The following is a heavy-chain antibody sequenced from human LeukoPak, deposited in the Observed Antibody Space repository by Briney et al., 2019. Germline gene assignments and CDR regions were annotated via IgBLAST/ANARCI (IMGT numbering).Heavy chain of an antibody. D-gene: IGHD2-2*01. J-gene: IGHJ3*01. CDR2: IYPGDSDT. V-gene: IGHV5-51*01. CDR1: GYSFSNYW. CDR3: ARLEYCSSTSCSIDAFDV. Sequence: GESLKISCKGSGYSFSNYWIGWVRQMPGKGLEWMGIIYPGDSDTRYSPSFQGQVTISADKSISTAYLQRSSLKASDTAMYYCARLEYCSSTSCSIDAFDVWGQGTMVTVSS.